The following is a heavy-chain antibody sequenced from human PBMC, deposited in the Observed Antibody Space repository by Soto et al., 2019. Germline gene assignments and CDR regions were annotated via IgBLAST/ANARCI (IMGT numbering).Heavy chain of an antibody. Sequence: EEQLMESGGGVVGPGGSLRLSCSASGFTFSDFGMSWVRQVPGKGLEWVSGINWDGNSPGYADSVKGRFTISRDNAKNTVYLQMSSLRAEDTALYYCVRDGTGWYVYDIWGQGALVTVSS. J-gene: IGHJ4*02. D-gene: IGHD6-19*01. CDR3: VRDGTGWYVYDI. CDR2: INWDGNSP. V-gene: IGHV3-20*04. CDR1: GFTFSDFG.